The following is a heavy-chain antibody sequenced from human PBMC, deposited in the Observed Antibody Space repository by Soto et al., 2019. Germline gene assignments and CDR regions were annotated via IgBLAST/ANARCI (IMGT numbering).Heavy chain of an antibody. J-gene: IGHJ6*02. CDR2: INHSGST. D-gene: IGHD5-18*01. CDR3: ARDLRIYSYGSGTSDYYVMDV. CDR1: GGCFSGYY. Sequence: PSETLSLTCAVYGGCFSGYYWCWIRQPPGKGLEWIGEINHSGSTNYNPSLKSRVTISVDTSKNQFSLKLTSVTAADTAVYYCARDLRIYSYGSGTSDYYVMDVWGQRTTVTVSS. V-gene: IGHV4-34*01.